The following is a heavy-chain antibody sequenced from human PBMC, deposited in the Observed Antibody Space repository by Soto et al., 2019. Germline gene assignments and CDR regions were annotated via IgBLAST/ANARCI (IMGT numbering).Heavy chain of an antibody. CDR1: KFTFSAYA. Sequence: EVQVVESGGGLVQPGGSLRLSCATSKFTFSAYAMTWVRQAPGEGLEWVSSISGSGGGTSYADSVKGRFSISRDNSKNTLYLRMNSLRVEDTAVEYCTRGPNGDHIGAFDFWGQGIVVTVSS. V-gene: IGHV3-23*04. J-gene: IGHJ3*01. CDR3: TRGPNGDHIGAFDF. CDR2: ISGSGGGT. D-gene: IGHD4-17*01.